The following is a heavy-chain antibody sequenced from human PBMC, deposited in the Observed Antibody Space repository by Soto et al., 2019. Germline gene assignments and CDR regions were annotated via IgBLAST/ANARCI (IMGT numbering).Heavy chain of an antibody. Sequence: QVQLVQSGAEVKKPGASVKVSCKASGYTFTSYGISWVRQAPGQGLEWMGWISAYSGNTNYAQKHQGRVTMTPDTSTSTAYRELRSLRSDDTAVYYCARDSSSFFTRYYYGRDVWGQGSTVTVSS. J-gene: IGHJ6*01. CDR2: ISAYSGNT. D-gene: IGHD6-6*01. CDR3: ARDSSSFFTRYYYGRDV. CDR1: GYTFTSYG. V-gene: IGHV1-18*01.